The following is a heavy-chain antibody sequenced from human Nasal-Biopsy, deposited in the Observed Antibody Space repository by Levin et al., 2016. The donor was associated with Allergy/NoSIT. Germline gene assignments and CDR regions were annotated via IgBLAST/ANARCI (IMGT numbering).Heavy chain of an antibody. CDR1: GLAFSSSA. J-gene: IGHJ4*02. CDR2: ISHDGRIK. CDR3: ATDPLGGQLESFAFHF. Sequence: GGSLRLSCATSGLAFSSSAMNWVRQAPGKGLEWVAFISHDGRIKHYADSMKGRFTISRDNSESTLYLQMNSLRVEDAAVYYCATDPLGGQLESFAFHFWGQGTLVTVSS. D-gene: IGHD3-16*01. V-gene: IGHV3-30*04.